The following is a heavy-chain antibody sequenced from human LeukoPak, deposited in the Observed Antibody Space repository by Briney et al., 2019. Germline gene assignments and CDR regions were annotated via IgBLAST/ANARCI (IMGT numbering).Heavy chain of an antibody. CDR1: GFTFSDYF. CDR3: AELGITMIGGV. D-gene: IGHD3-10*02. CDR2: ITDNGRKT. V-gene: IGHV3-11*04. Sequence: PGGSLRLSCAASGFTFSDYFMGWIRQAPGKGLEWVSYITDNGRKTYYADSVKGRFTISRDNAKNSLYLQMNSLRAEDTAVYYCAELGITMIGGVWGKGTTVTISS. J-gene: IGHJ6*04.